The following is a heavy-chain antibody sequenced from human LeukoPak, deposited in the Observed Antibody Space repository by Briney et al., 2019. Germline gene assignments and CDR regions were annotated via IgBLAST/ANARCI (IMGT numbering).Heavy chain of an antibody. CDR2: INHSGST. Sequence: SETLSLTCAVYGGSFSGYYWSWIRQPPGKGLEWIGEINHSGSTNYNPSLKSRVTISVDASKNQFSLKLSSVTAADTAVYYCARGYSGYDYIDYWGQGTLVTVSS. V-gene: IGHV4-34*01. J-gene: IGHJ4*02. D-gene: IGHD5-12*01. CDR3: ARGYSGYDYIDY. CDR1: GGSFSGYY.